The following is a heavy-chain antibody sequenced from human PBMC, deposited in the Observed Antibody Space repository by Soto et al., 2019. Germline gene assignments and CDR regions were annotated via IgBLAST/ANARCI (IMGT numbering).Heavy chain of an antibody. CDR2: IYYSGNP. CDR3: AGWAIGGDFDI. D-gene: IGHD2-21*01. V-gene: IGHV4-31*01. Sequence: PSETLSLTCTVSGGSITSGDYYWSWLRQHPGKGLEWVAFIYYSGNPRYNPSLKGQVSISEDTSTNQFSLRLNSATAADTAVYYCAGWAIGGDFDIWGQGTMVTVSS. CDR1: GGSITSGDYY. J-gene: IGHJ3*02.